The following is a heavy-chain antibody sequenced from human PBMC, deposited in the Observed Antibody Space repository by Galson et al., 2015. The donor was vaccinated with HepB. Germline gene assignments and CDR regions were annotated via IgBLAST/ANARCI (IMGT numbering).Heavy chain of an antibody. CDR1: GYTFTSYA. D-gene: IGHD2-15*01. CDR3: ARDRYCSGGSCSGSMDV. CDR2: INAGSGDT. J-gene: IGHJ6*02. V-gene: IGHV1-3*01. Sequence: SVKVSCKASGYTFTSYAIHWVRQAPGQRLEWMGWINAGSGDTRFSQKFQARVTITRDTSASTAYMELSSLRSEDTAVYYCARDRYCSGGSCSGSMDVWGQGTTVTVSS.